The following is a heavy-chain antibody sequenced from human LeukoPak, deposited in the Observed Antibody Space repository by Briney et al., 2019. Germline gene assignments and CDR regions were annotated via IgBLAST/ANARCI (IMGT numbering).Heavy chain of an antibody. J-gene: IGHJ4*02. CDR2: IYPGDSDT. CDR3: ARHYGGPPGSIDS. CDR1: GYSFTTYW. Sequence: GESLKISCKGSGYSFTTYWIAWVRQMPGKGLEWMGIIYPGDSDTRYSPSFQGQVSISADKSISTAYLQWSSLKASDTAMYFCARHYGGPPGSIDSWGQGTLVTVSS. D-gene: IGHD4-23*01. V-gene: IGHV5-51*01.